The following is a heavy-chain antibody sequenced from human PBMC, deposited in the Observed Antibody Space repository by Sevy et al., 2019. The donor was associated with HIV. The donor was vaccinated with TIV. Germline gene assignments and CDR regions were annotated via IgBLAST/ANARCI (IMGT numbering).Heavy chain of an antibody. Sequence: GGSLRLSCAASGFSFSEYGMHWVRQAPGKGLEWVAVISHDGRNNKYNPDSVKGRFTISRDNSKNTLYLQMNSLRAEDTAIYYCARDRGEILSSAFNYWGQGPLVTVSS. CDR2: ISHDGRNNK. CDR1: GFSFSEYG. J-gene: IGHJ4*02. D-gene: IGHD3-10*01. CDR3: ARDRGEILSSAFNY. V-gene: IGHV3-30*04.